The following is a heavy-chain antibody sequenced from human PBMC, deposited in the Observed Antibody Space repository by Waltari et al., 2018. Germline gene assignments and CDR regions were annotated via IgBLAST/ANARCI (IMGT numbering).Heavy chain of an antibody. V-gene: IGHV4-39*01. D-gene: IGHD3-22*01. Sequence: QLQLQESGPGLVKPSETLSLTCTVSGGSISSSSYYWGWIRQPPGKGLEWIGSIYYSGGTYSNPSLKSRVTISVDTSKNQFSLKLSSVTAADTAVYYCATVDYYDSSGYYNVGAFDIWGQGTMVTVSS. J-gene: IGHJ3*02. CDR1: GGSISSSSYY. CDR2: IYYSGGT. CDR3: ATVDYYDSSGYYNVGAFDI.